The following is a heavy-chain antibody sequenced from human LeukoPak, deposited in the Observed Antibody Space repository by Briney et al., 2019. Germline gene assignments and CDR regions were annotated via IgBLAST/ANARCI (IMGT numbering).Heavy chain of an antibody. CDR3: ARSRRSWSTFDY. CDR2: IYHSGST. CDR1: GYSISSGFY. Sequence: SETLSLTCTVSGYSISSGFYWGLIRQPPGKGLEWIGSIYHSGSTYYNPSLKSRVTISVDTSKNQFSLKLTSVTAADTAVYYCARSRRSWSTFDYWGQGTLVTVPS. J-gene: IGHJ4*02. D-gene: IGHD6-13*01. V-gene: IGHV4-38-2*02.